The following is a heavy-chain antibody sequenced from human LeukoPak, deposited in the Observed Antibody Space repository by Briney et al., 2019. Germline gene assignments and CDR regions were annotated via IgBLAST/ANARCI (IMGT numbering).Heavy chain of an antibody. D-gene: IGHD6-13*01. CDR1: GGSFSGYY. CDR3: ARERSSSWYRGFIDY. CDR2: INHSGST. J-gene: IGHJ4*02. Sequence: SETLSLTCAVCGGSFSGYYWNWIRQPPGKGLEWIGEINHSGSTKYNPSLKSRVTISVDTSKNQFSLKLSSVTAADTAVYYCARERSSSWYRGFIDYWGQGTLVTVSS. V-gene: IGHV4-34*01.